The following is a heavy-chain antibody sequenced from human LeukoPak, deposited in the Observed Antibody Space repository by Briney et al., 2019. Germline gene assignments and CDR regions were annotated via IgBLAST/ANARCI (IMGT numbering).Heavy chain of an antibody. D-gene: IGHD5-12*01. V-gene: IGHV3-23*01. CDR3: VKRELYIVATT. CDR2: ISPGGSP. Sequence: GGSLRLSCAASGFTSSSNAMGWVRQAPGKGLEWVSAISPGGSPYYADSVKGRFTISRDNSKNTLYLQMNSLRAEDTAVYYCVKRELYIVATTWGQGNLVTVSS. CDR1: GFTSSSNA. J-gene: IGHJ5*02.